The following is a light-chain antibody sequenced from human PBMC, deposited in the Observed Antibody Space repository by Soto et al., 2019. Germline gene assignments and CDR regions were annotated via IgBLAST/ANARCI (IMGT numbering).Light chain of an antibody. Sequence: EILMTQSPATLSVSPGERGTLSCRASQNIHNHMSWFLQKPGQAPRLLMYDAILRAAGIPARLSGSWSGTEFTLTINSLQSEDFALYYCQQYDAWPLSFGGGTKVDIK. CDR2: DAI. CDR1: QNIHNH. V-gene: IGKV3-15*01. CDR3: QQYDAWPLS. J-gene: IGKJ4*01.